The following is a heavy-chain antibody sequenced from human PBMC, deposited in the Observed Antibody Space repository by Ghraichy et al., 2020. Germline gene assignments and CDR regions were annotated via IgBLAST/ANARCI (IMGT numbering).Heavy chain of an antibody. CDR3: TREQPYAFDGSGSYGMDV. CDR1: GGSISSGGYY. V-gene: IGHV4-31*03. J-gene: IGHJ6*02. CDR2: ISNSGGT. Sequence: SETLSLTCTFSGGSISSGGYYWTWIRQHPGKGLEWIGHISNSGGTYYNPSLRSRVTILLNTSKNQFSLTVSSVTAADTAVYYCTREQPYAFDGSGSYGMDVWGQGTTVTVSS. D-gene: IGHD3-22*01.